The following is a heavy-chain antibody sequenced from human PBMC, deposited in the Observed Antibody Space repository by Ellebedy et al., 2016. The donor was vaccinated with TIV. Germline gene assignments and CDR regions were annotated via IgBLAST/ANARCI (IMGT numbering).Heavy chain of an antibody. D-gene: IGHD6-6*01. Sequence: SVKVSCXASGGTFSSYAISWVRQAPGQGLEWMGGIIPIFGTANYAQKFQGRVTITADESTSTAYMELSSLRSEDTAVYYCARSLRARPWPGTWGQGTLVTVSS. CDR2: IIPIFGTA. CDR1: GGTFSSYA. V-gene: IGHV1-69*13. J-gene: IGHJ4*02. CDR3: ARSLRARPWPGT.